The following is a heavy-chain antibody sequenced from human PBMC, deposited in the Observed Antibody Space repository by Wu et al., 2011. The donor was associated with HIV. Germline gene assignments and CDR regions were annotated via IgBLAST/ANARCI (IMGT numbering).Heavy chain of an antibody. Sequence: EVRLVQSGAEVKKPGTTVKIPCKVSGYTFIDYHLFWVQQAPGKGLEWLGLIDPEDGKTEYADKFQGRFTITADTSSETTFLEVNTLRTDDTAMFYCTTAGFDFWGQGTLVTVSS. CDR3: TTAGFDF. CDR1: GYTFIDYH. J-gene: IGHJ4*02. V-gene: IGHV1-69-2*01. CDR2: IDPEDGKT.